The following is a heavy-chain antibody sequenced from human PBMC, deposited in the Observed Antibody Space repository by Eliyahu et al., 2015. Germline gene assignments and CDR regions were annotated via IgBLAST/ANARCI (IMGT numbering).Heavy chain of an antibody. CDR2: INGDGSST. V-gene: IGHV3-74*01. Sequence: EVQLVESGGGLIQPGGSLRLXCAASGFXFSSYXXHWVRQAPGKGLVWVSRINGDGSSTTYADSVKGRFTISRDDAKSTLLLQMNSLRAEDTAVYYCARESLGSGNRYFDSWGQGTLVTVSS. J-gene: IGHJ4*02. D-gene: IGHD3-10*01. CDR3: ARESLGSGNRYFDS. CDR1: GFXFSSYX.